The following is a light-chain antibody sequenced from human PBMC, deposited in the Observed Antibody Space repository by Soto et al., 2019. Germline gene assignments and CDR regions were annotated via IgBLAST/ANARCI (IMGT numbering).Light chain of an antibody. CDR1: QTVSNN. Sequence: EIVMTQYPATLSVSPGERATLSCRASQTVSNNLAWYQQKPVQAPRLLFYSSSTRATGVPARFSGIRSGTDFTLTISSLQSEDFAVYYCQKYNSWPLTFGGGTKVETK. J-gene: IGKJ4*01. CDR2: SSS. CDR3: QKYNSWPLT. V-gene: IGKV3-15*01.